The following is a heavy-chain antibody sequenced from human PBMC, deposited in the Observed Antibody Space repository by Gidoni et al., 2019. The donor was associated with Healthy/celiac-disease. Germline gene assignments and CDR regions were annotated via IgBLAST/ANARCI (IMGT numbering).Heavy chain of an antibody. V-gene: IGHV4-31*03. CDR1: GGSISSGGYY. CDR3: ARVHLHSNYVWYWFDP. D-gene: IGHD4-4*01. J-gene: IGHJ5*02. CDR2: IYYSGST. Sequence: QVQLQESGPGLVTPSQTLSLTCTVSGGSISSGGYYWSWIRQHPGKGLEWIGYIYYSGSTYYNPSLKSRVTISVDTSKNQFSLKLSSVTAADTAVYYCARVHLHSNYVWYWFDPWGQGTLVTVSS.